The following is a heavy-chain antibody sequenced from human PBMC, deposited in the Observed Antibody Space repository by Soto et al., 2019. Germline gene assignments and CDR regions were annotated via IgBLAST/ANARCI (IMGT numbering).Heavy chain of an antibody. Sequence: EVQLVESGGGLVKPGESLRVSCAASGFTFSYYSLHWVRQAPGKGLEWVSSISGSSTYIYYADRVKGRFTISRDNAKNSLELRMDSLRAEDTAVYYCARGDGTGLYNSGWSPRYWGQGTLVTVSS. J-gene: IGHJ4*02. CDR1: GFTFSYYS. CDR2: ISGSSTYI. CDR3: ARGDGTGLYNSGWSPRY. V-gene: IGHV3-21*04. D-gene: IGHD6-19*01.